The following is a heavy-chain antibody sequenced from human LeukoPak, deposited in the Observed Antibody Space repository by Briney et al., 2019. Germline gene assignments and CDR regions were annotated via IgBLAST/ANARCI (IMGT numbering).Heavy chain of an antibody. Sequence: GGSLRLSCAASEFTFSVYYMSWIRQAPGRGLEWVSYISSSGSTIYYADSVKGRFTISRDNAKNSLYLQMNSLRAEDTAVYYCASVSTVTTYYYYGMDVWGQGTTVTVSS. V-gene: IGHV3-11*01. CDR2: ISSSGSTI. J-gene: IGHJ6*02. CDR3: ASVSTVTTYYYYGMDV. CDR1: EFTFSVYY. D-gene: IGHD4-17*01.